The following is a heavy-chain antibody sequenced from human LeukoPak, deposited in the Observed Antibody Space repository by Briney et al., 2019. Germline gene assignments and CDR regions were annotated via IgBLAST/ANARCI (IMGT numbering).Heavy chain of an antibody. Sequence: PSETLSLTCAVYGGSFSGYYWSWIRQPPGKGLEWIGEINHSGSTNYNPSLKSRVTLSVDTSKNQFSLKLSSVTAADTAVYYCARGDGYKYYYYYGMDVWGQGTTVTVSS. D-gene: IGHD5-24*01. V-gene: IGHV4-34*01. CDR1: GGSFSGYY. CDR3: ARGDGYKYYYYYGMDV. J-gene: IGHJ6*02. CDR2: INHSGST.